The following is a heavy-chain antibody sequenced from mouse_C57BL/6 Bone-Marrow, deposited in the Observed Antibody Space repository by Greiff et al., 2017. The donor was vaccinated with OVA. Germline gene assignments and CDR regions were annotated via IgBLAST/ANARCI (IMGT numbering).Heavy chain of an antibody. D-gene: IGHD2-3*01. J-gene: IGHJ2*01. V-gene: IGHV1-72*01. CDR3: ARRDDGYLLYFDY. CDR1: GYTFTSYW. Sequence: VKLQQPGAELVKPGASVKLSCKASGYTFTSYWMHWVKQRPGRGLEWIGRIDPNSGGTKYNEKFKSKATLTVDKPSSTAYMQLSSLTSEDSAVYYCARRDDGYLLYFDYWGQGTTLTVSS. CDR2: IDPNSGGT.